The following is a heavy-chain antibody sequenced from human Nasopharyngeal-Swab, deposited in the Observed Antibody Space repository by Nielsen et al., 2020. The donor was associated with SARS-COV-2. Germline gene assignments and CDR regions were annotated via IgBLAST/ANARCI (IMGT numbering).Heavy chain of an antibody. CDR2: ISYDGSNK. Sequence: GESLKISCAASGFTFSSYGMHWVRQAPGTGLEWVAVISYDGSNKYYADSVKGRFTISRDNSKNTLYLQMNSLRAEDTAVYYCAKAFGTAYYYDSSGYYYPDAFDIWGQGTMVTVSS. D-gene: IGHD3-22*01. CDR1: GFTFSSYG. J-gene: IGHJ3*02. V-gene: IGHV3-30*18. CDR3: AKAFGTAYYYDSSGYYYPDAFDI.